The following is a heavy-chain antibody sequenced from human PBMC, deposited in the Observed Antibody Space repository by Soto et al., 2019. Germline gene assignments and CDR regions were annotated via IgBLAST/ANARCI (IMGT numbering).Heavy chain of an antibody. CDR2: IYYSGST. J-gene: IGHJ5*02. Sequence: QVQLQESGPGLVKPSETLSLTCTVSGGSISSYYWSWIRQPPGKGLEWIGYIYYSGSTNYNPSLKRRVPISVDTSKTQVSLKLSSVTAADAAVYYCARQDYYDSSGDWFDPWGQGTLVTVSS. D-gene: IGHD3-22*01. V-gene: IGHV4-59*01. CDR3: ARQDYYDSSGDWFDP. CDR1: GGSISSYY.